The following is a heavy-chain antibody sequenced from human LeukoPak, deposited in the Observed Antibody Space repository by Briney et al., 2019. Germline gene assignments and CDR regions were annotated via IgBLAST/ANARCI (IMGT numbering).Heavy chain of an antibody. CDR3: AREGPSYYMDV. V-gene: IGHV3-7*01. CDR1: GFTFRNYW. CDR2: IKLDGSEK. Sequence: GGSLRLSCAASGFTFRNYWMRWVRQAPGKGLEWVANIKLDGSEKYYVDPVKGRFTISRDNAKNSLYLQMNNLRAEDTAVYYCAREGPSYYMDVWGKGTTVTVSS. J-gene: IGHJ6*03.